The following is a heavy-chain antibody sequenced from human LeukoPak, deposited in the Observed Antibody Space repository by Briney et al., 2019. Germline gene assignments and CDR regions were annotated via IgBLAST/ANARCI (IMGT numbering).Heavy chain of an antibody. J-gene: IGHJ4*02. CDR3: ARESWSYASKFHY. V-gene: IGHV4-34*12. CDR1: GGSFSGYY. Sequence: PSETLSLTCAVYGGSFSGYYWSWIRQPPGKGLEWIGEILQSGSTNYNPSLRSRVTISIDKSKNQFSLNLSSVTAADTAVYYCARESWSYASKFHYWGQGTLVTVSS. D-gene: IGHD3-16*01. CDR2: ILQSGST.